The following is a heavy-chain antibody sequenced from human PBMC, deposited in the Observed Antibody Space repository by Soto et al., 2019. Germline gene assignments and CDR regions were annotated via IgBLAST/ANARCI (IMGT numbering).Heavy chain of an antibody. CDR2: ITIYYGDT. D-gene: IGHD2-21*02. J-gene: IGHJ4*02. Sequence: QVQLVQSGAEVKKPGASVTVSCKASGYTFRNYGITWVRQAPGQGLEWMAWITIYYGDTKTAQKYQGRVTVTADTSTSTAYMESRSLRSDDTAVYYCARGDGDTLDYWGQGTLVSVSS. CDR1: GYTFRNYG. V-gene: IGHV1-18*01. CDR3: ARGDGDTLDY.